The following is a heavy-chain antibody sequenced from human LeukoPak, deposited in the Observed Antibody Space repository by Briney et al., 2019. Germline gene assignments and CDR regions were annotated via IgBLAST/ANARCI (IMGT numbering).Heavy chain of an antibody. D-gene: IGHD3-3*01. CDR1: GFTFSSYA. Sequence: TGGSLRLSCAASGFTFSSYAMSWVRQAPGKGLEWVSAISGSGGSTYYADSVKGRFTISRDNSKNTLYLQMNSLRAEDTAVYYCAKTHPATLTYYDFWSGYYEPPSFDYWGQGTLVTVSS. V-gene: IGHV3-23*01. J-gene: IGHJ4*02. CDR3: AKTHPATLTYYDFWSGYYEPPSFDY. CDR2: ISGSGGST.